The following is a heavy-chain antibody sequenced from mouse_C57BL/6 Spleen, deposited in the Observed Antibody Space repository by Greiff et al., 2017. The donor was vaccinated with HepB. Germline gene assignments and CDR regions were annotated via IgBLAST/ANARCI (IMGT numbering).Heavy chain of an antibody. CDR3: ALYYGNYGAMDY. Sequence: QVQLQQSGAELARPGASVKMSCKASGYTFTSYTMHWVKQRPGQGLEWIGYINPSSGYTKYNQKFKDKATLTADKSSSTAYMQLSSLTSEDSAVYYCALYYGNYGAMDYWGQGTSVTVSS. CDR1: GYTFTSYT. V-gene: IGHV1-4*01. CDR2: INPSSGYT. D-gene: IGHD2-1*01. J-gene: IGHJ4*01.